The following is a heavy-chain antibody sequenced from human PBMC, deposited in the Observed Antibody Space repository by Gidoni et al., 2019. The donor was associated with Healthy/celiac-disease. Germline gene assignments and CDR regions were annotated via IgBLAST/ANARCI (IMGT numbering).Heavy chain of an antibody. J-gene: IGHJ4*02. D-gene: IGHD3-10*01. CDR3: ARDSSLLWFGELKT. V-gene: IGHV3-53*02. CDR2: IYSGGST. CDR1: GFTVSSNY. Sequence: EVPLVETGGGLIQPGGSLRLSCAASGFTVSSNYMSWVRQAPGKGLEWVSVIYSGGSTYYADSVKGRFTISRDNSKNTLYLQMNSLRAEDTAVYYCARDSSLLWFGELKTWGQGTLVTVSS.